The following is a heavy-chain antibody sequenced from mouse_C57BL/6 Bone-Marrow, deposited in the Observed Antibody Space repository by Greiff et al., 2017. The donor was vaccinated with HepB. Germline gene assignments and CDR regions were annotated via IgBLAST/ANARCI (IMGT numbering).Heavy chain of an antibody. CDR3: AKLDDGSSYDWFAY. D-gene: IGHD1-1*01. Sequence: VKVVESGPELVKPGASVKISCKASGYAFSSSWMNWVKQRPGQGLEWIGRIYPGDGDTNYNGKFKGKATLTANKSSSTAYMQLSSLTAEDSAVYFGAKLDDGSSYDWFAYWGQGTLVTVSA. CDR1: GYAFSSSW. V-gene: IGHV1-82*01. CDR2: IYPGDGDT. J-gene: IGHJ3*01.